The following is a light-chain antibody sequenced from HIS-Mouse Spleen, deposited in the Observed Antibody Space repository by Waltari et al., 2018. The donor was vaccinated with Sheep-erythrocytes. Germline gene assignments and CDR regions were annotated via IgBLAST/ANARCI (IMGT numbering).Light chain of an antibody. CDR2: QDR. CDR3: QAWDSSTVV. CDR1: NLGDNY. Sequence: YELTQPPSVSVPSGQTAGILCSGDNLGDNYACWYQQKPGQSPVLVIYQDRKRPSGTPERFSGSNSGNTATLTISGTQAMDEADYYCQAWDSSTVVFGGGTKLTVL. J-gene: IGLJ2*01. V-gene: IGLV3-1*01.